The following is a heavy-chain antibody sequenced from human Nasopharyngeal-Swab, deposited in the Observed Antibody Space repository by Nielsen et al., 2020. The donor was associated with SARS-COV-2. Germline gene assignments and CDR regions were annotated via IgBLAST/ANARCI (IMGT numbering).Heavy chain of an antibody. Sequence: GESLKISCAASGFTFSSYSMNWVRQAPGKGLEWVSSISSSSSYIYYADSVKGRFTISRDNAKNSLYLQMNSLRAEDTAVYYCARHLPSRFLEWLFPDYFDYWGQGTLVTVSS. CDR2: ISSSSSYI. CDR3: ARHLPSRFLEWLFPDYFDY. J-gene: IGHJ4*02. D-gene: IGHD3-3*01. V-gene: IGHV3-21*01. CDR1: GFTFSSYS.